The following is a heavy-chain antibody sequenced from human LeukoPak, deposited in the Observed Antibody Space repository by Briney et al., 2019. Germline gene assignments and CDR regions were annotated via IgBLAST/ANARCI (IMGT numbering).Heavy chain of an antibody. V-gene: IGHV3-7*01. Sequence: GGSLRLSCAASGFTFSSYWMSWVRQAPGKGLEWVANIKQDGSEKYYVDSVKGRFTISRDNAKNSLYLQMNSLRAEDTAVYYCARARLLWFGELLGNWFDPWGQGTLVTVSS. CDR1: GFTFSSYW. D-gene: IGHD3-10*01. J-gene: IGHJ5*02. CDR3: ARARLLWFGELLGNWFDP. CDR2: IKQDGSEK.